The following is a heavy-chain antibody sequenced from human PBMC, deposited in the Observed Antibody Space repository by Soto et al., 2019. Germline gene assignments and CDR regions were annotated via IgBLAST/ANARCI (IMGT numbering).Heavy chain of an antibody. CDR1: GYTFTSYG. J-gene: IGHJ5*02. Sequence: QVQLVQSGAEVKKPGASVKVSCKASGYTFTSYGISWVRQASGQGLEWMGWISAYNGNTKYAQKLQGRVTMNTDTSTSTAYMELRSRRSDDTAVYYCARDEAYKWNDGGWFDPWGQGTLVTVSS. D-gene: IGHD1-1*01. CDR3: ARDEAYKWNDGGWFDP. CDR2: ISAYNGNT. V-gene: IGHV1-18*01.